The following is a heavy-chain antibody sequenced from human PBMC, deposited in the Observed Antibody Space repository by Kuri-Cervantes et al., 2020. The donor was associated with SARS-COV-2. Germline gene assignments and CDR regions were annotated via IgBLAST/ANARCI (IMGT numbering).Heavy chain of an antibody. V-gene: IGHV4-34*01. Sequence: SETLSLTCAVYGGSFSGHYWSWIRQPPGKGLEWIGEINHSGSTNYNPSLKSRVTISVDTSKNQFSLKLSSVTAADTAVYYCARVVSRTIFGVVKPDAFDIWGQGTMVTVSS. CDR2: INHSGST. CDR1: GGSFSGHY. J-gene: IGHJ3*02. CDR3: ARVVSRTIFGVVKPDAFDI. D-gene: IGHD3-3*01.